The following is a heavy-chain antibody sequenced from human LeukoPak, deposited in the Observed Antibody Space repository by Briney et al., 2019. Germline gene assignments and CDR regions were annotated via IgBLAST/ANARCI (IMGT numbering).Heavy chain of an antibody. CDR1: GFTFSSYG. CDR2: ISYDGSNK. Sequence: GGSLRLSCAASGFTFSSYGMHWVRQAPGKGLEWVAVISYDGSNKYYADSVKGRFTISRDNSKITLYLQMNSLRAEDTAVFYCAKDSGRRYFDWLFDYWGQGTLVTVSS. V-gene: IGHV3-30*18. D-gene: IGHD3-9*01. CDR3: AKDSGRRYFDWLFDY. J-gene: IGHJ4*02.